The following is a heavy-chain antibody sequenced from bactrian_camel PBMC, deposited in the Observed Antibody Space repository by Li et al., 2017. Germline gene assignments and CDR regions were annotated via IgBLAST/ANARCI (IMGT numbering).Heavy chain of an antibody. CDR3: AAEPCVMLPPSALTFVG. CDR2: ISSTGHT. J-gene: IGHJ6*01. CDR1: GYTGSC. Sequence: HVQLVESGGGSVQAGGSLRLSCAASGYTGSCMAWFRQAPGKEREGVAGISSTGHTPYADSVKGRFTISKDKNILYLQMNGLKPEDTAMYICAAEPCVMLPPSALTFVGGARGPRSPSP. V-gene: IGHV3S55*01. D-gene: IGHD8*01.